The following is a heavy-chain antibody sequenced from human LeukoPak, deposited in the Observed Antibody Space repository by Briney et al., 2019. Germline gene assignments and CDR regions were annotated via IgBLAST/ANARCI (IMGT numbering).Heavy chain of an antibody. J-gene: IGHJ4*02. CDR2: IYYSGST. D-gene: IGHD3-10*01. V-gene: IGHV4-59*08. Sequence: SETLSLTCTVSGGSISSYYWSWIRQPPGKGLEWIGYIYYSGSTNYNPSLKSRVTISVDTSKNQFSLKLTSVTAADTAVYYCARRGGSGRSFDYWGQGTLVTVSS. CDR1: GGSISSYY. CDR3: ARRGGSGRSFDY.